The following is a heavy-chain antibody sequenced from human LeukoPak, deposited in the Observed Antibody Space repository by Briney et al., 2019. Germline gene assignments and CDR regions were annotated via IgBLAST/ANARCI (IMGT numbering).Heavy chain of an antibody. CDR2: ITGRSDKT. D-gene: IGHD6-19*01. V-gene: IGHV3-23*01. Sequence: GGSLRLSCAASGFNFNKYDMTWARQAPGKGLEWVSTITGRSDKTYYTDTVKGRFVTSRDNSKDTLYLQMNSLRAEDTALYYCAKGGWLDDLGQGALVTVSS. CDR3: AKGGWLDD. CDR1: GFNFNKYD. J-gene: IGHJ4*02.